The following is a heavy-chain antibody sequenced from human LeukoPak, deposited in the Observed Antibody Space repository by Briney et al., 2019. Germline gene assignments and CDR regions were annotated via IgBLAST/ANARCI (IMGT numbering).Heavy chain of an antibody. CDR1: GFTVSSNY. D-gene: IGHD3-22*01. V-gene: IGHV3-53*01. Sequence: GGSLRLSCAASGFTVSSNYMSWVRQAPGKGLEWGSVIYSGGSTYYADSVKGRFTISRDNSKNTLYLQINSLRAEDTAVYYCARTYDSSGYYDYWGQGALVTVSS. CDR3: ARTYDSSGYYDY. J-gene: IGHJ4*02. CDR2: IYSGGST.